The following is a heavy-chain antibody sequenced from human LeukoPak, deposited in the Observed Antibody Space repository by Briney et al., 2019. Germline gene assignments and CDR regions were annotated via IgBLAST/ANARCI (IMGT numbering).Heavy chain of an antibody. J-gene: IGHJ6*02. CDR3: ARISTVTSNYCYYGMDV. V-gene: IGHV1-2*02. CDR1: GYTFTGYY. D-gene: IGHD4-11*01. Sequence: ASVKVSCKASGYTFTGYYMHWVRQAPGQGLEWMGWINPNSGGTNYAQKFQGRVTMTRDTSISTAYMELSRLRSDDTAVYYCARISTVTSNYCYYGMDVWGQGTTVTVSS. CDR2: INPNSGGT.